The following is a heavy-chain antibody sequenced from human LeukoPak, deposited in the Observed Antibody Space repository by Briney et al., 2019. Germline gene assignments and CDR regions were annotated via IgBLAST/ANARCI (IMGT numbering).Heavy chain of an antibody. D-gene: IGHD3-3*01. CDR3: AREGYDFWSGYYHHFDY. Sequence: SETLSLTCTVSGASISSYYWSWIRQPAGKGLEWIGRIYTSGSTNYNPSLKSRVTMSVDTSKNQFSLKLSSVTAADTAVYYCAREGYDFWSGYYHHFDYWGQGTLVTVSS. CDR1: GASISSYY. J-gene: IGHJ4*02. V-gene: IGHV4-4*07. CDR2: IYTSGST.